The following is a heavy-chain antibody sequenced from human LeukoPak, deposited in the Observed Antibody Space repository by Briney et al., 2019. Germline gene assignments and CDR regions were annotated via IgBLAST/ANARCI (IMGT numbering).Heavy chain of an antibody. CDR3: ARVFPGSFLGYGKDG. CDR1: GFTFSSYD. J-gene: IGHJ6*02. V-gene: IGHV3-13*04. CDR2: IGTAGDT. D-gene: IGHD1-26*01. Sequence: PGGSLRLSCAASGFTFSSYDMHWVRQATGKGLEWVSAIGTAGDTYYPGSVKGRFTISRENAKNSLYLQMNSLRAGDTAVYYCARVFPGSFLGYGKDGRGQGTTVTVSS.